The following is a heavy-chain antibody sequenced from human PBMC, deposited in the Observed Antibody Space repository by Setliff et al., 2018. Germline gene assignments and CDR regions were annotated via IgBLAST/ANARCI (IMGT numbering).Heavy chain of an antibody. V-gene: IGHV3-64D*09. Sequence: HPGGSLRLSCSASGFTFSSYAMHWVRQAPGKGLEYVSAISSNGGSTYYADSVKGRFTISRDNSKNTLYLQMSSLRAEDTAVYYCVKFGMGRYYNFWSGKNYYYYYYMDAWGKGTTVTVSS. CDR3: VKFGMGRYYNFWSGKNYYYYYYMDA. J-gene: IGHJ6*03. CDR2: ISSNGGST. CDR1: GFTFSSYA. D-gene: IGHD3-3*01.